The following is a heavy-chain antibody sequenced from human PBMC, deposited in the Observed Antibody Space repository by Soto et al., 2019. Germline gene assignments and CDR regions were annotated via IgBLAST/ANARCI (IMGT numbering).Heavy chain of an antibody. CDR3: AKDPEYSSSLTFDY. CDR2: ISWNSGSI. V-gene: IGHV3-9*01. D-gene: IGHD6-6*01. CDR1: GFTFDDYA. Sequence: GGSLRLSCAASGFTFDDYAMHWVRQAPGKGLEWVSGISWNSGSIGYADSVKGRFTISRDNAKNSLYLQMNSLRAEDTALYYCAKDPEYSSSLTFDYWGQGTLVTVSS. J-gene: IGHJ4*02.